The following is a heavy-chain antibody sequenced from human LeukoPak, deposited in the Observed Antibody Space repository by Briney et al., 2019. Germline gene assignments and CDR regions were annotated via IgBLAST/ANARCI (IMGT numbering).Heavy chain of an antibody. J-gene: IGHJ3*02. CDR2: INHSGST. D-gene: IGHD5-24*01. CDR3: ARVMNGYIPGAFDI. V-gene: IGHV4-34*01. Sequence: SETLSLTCAVYGGSFSGYYWSWIRQPPGKGLEWIGEINHSGSTNYNPSLKSRVTISVDTSKNQFSLKLSSVTAADTAVYYCARVMNGYIPGAFDIWGQGTTVTVSS. CDR1: GGSFSGYY.